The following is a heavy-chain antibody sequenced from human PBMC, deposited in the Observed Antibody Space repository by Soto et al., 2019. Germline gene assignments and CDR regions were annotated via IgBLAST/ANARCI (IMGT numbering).Heavy chain of an antibody. D-gene: IGHD2-2*01. Sequence: GGSLRLSCTASGFNFSRYWTHWVRQDPGRGLVWVSHINSDGSRTSYADSVKGRFTISRDNAKNTLYLQMNSLRAEDMAVYYCARDLSSCSSARCYSYYYGMDVWGQGTSVTVSS. CDR1: GFNFSRYW. J-gene: IGHJ6*02. V-gene: IGHV3-74*01. CDR2: INSDGSRT. CDR3: ARDLSSCSSARCYSYYYGMDV.